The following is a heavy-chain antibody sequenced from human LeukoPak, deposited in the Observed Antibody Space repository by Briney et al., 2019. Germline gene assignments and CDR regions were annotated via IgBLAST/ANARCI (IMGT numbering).Heavy chain of an antibody. J-gene: IGHJ5*02. CDR1: GGSISSGSYY. CDR3: ARDRGFYCSGGSCYSKKGRWFDP. D-gene: IGHD2-15*01. V-gene: IGHV4-61*02. Sequence: SETLSLTCTVSGGSISSGSYYWSWIRQPAGKGLEWIGRIYTSGSTNYNPSLKSRVTISVDTSKNQFSLKLSSVTAADTAVYYCARDRGFYCSGGSCYSKKGRWFDPWGQGTLVTVSS. CDR2: IYTSGST.